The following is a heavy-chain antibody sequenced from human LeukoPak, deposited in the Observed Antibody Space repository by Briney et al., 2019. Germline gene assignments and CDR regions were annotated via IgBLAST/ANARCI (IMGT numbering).Heavy chain of an antibody. J-gene: IGHJ4*02. D-gene: IGHD2/OR15-2a*01. Sequence: GGSLRLSCAASGFTFSSYWMSWVRQAPGKGLEWVANIKQDGSEKYYVDSVKGRLTISRDNAKNSLYLQVNSLRAEDTAVYYCARDLSTHYSIDYWGLGILVTVSS. CDR2: IKQDGSEK. V-gene: IGHV3-7*01. CDR3: ARDLSTHYSIDY. CDR1: GFTFSSYW.